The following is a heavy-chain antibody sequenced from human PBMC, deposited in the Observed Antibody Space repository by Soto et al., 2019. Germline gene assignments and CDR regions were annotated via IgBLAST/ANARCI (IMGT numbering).Heavy chain of an antibody. V-gene: IGHV4-31*03. CDR3: ARKKEVLFDP. CDR2: IYYSGST. J-gene: IGHJ5*02. Sequence: PSETLSLTCTVSVGSISSGGYYWSWIRQHPGKGLEWIGYIYYSGSTYYNPSLKSRVTISVDTSKNQFSLKLSSVTAADTAVYYCARKKEVLFDPWGQGTLVTVSS. CDR1: VGSISSGGYY.